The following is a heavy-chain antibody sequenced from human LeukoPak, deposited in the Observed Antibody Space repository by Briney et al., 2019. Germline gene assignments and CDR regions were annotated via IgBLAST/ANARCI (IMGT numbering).Heavy chain of an antibody. V-gene: IGHV1-58*01. D-gene: IGHD3-3*01. CDR1: GFTFTSSA. CDR2: IVVGSGNT. J-gene: IGHJ4*02. CDR3: AAALPYYDFWSLY. Sequence: GTSVKVSCKASGFTFTSSAVQWVRQARGQRLEWIGWIVVGSGNTNYAQKFQKRVTITRDMSTSTAYMELSSLRSEDTAVYYCAAALPYYDFWSLYWGQGTLVTVSS.